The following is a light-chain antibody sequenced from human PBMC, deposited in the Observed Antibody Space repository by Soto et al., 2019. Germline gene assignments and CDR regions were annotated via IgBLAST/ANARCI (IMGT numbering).Light chain of an antibody. V-gene: IGKV1-5*01. CDR3: QQYNSHSWT. Sequence: DIQMTQSPSTLSASVGDRVTITCLSSESHSSWMALYQYKPRKATKLLIYVASGLDSEVPVRFSCSGSGTEFTFTISSLQPEHFATYNCQQYNSHSWTFGQGTKVDIK. CDR1: ESHSSW. J-gene: IGKJ1*01. CDR2: VAS.